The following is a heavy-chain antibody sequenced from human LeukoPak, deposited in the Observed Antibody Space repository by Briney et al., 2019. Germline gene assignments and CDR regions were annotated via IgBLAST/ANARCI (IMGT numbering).Heavy chain of an antibody. V-gene: IGHV3-30-3*01. Sequence: GRSLRLSCAASGFTFSSYAMHWVRQAPGKGLEWVAVISYDGSNKYYADSVKGRFTISRDNSKNTLYLQMNSPRAEDTAVYYCARDGYYYDSSGYYYIDHWGQGTLVTVSS. D-gene: IGHD3-22*01. J-gene: IGHJ4*02. CDR2: ISYDGSNK. CDR1: GFTFSSYA. CDR3: ARDGYYYDSSGYYYIDH.